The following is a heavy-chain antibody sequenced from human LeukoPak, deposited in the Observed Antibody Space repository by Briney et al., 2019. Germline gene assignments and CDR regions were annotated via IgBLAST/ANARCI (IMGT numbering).Heavy chain of an antibody. Sequence: ASVKVSCKAFGYTFTSNYMHWVRQGPGQGPEWMGVISPSGGSTTYAQKFQGRVTMTRNTSISTAYMELSSLRSEDTAVYYCARGRYGSGSAYFDYWGQGTLVTVSS. V-gene: IGHV1-46*01. CDR1: GYTFTSNY. J-gene: IGHJ4*02. CDR3: ARGRYGSGSAYFDY. CDR2: ISPSGGST. D-gene: IGHD3-10*01.